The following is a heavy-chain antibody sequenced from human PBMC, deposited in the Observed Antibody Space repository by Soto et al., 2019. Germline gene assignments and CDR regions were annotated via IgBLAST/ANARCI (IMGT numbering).Heavy chain of an antibody. V-gene: IGHV1-69*01. CDR1: GGTFSSYA. CDR2: IIPIFGTA. Sequence: SVKVSCKASGGTFSSYAISWVRQAPGQGLEWMGGIIPIFGTANYAQKFQGRVTITADESTSTAYMELSSLRSEDTAVYYCARTPRPALEWHEVYYYGMDVWGQGTTVTVSS. D-gene: IGHD3-3*01. J-gene: IGHJ6*02. CDR3: ARTPRPALEWHEVYYYGMDV.